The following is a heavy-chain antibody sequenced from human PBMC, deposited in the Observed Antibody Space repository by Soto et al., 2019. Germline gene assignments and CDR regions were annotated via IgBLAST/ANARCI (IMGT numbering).Heavy chain of an antibody. Sequence: QVQLVQSGAEVKKPGASVKVSCKASGYTFTSYGISWVRQAPGQGLEWMGWISAYNGNTNYAQKLKGRVTMTTDTSTSTAYMELRSLRADDTAVYYCARDPTYIVGAVEAEIDYWGQGTLVTVSS. CDR2: ISAYNGNT. D-gene: IGHD1-26*01. J-gene: IGHJ4*02. CDR3: ARDPTYIVGAVEAEIDY. V-gene: IGHV1-18*01. CDR1: GYTFTSYG.